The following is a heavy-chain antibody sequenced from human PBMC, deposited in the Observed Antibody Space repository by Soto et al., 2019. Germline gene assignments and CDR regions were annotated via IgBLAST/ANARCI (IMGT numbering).Heavy chain of an antibody. CDR1: EFSFSDQY. CDR3: SLVDPSAKSPDY. Sequence: VQVEESGGGLVLPGGSLRLSCTVSADSEFSFSDQYMDWVRQAPGKGLGWVGRSRNRVNNLSTAYAASVQGRFTISRDESKITVYLQMHSLKTDDTAVYYCSLVDPSAKSPDYWGQGTLVTVSS. V-gene: IGHV3-72*01. J-gene: IGHJ4*02. CDR2: SRNRVNNLST. D-gene: IGHD2-15*01.